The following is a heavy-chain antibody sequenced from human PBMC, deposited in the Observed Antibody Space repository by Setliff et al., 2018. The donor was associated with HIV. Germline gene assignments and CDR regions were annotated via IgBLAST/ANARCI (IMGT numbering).Heavy chain of an antibody. CDR2: IKSKTDGGTT. CDR3: TTRGTWDYRDYFDY. Sequence: KASETLSLTCTVSGGSIRSYYWSWVRQAPGKGLEWVGRIKSKTDGGTTDYAAPVKGRFIISRDDSKNTLYLQMDSMKTEDTAVYYCTTRGTWDYRDYFDYWGQGTLVTV. J-gene: IGHJ4*02. D-gene: IGHD1-26*01. V-gene: IGHV3-15*01. CDR1: GGSIRSYY.